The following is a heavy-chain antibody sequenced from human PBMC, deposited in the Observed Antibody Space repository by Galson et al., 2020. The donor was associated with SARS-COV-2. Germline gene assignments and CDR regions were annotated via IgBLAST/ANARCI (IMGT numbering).Heavy chain of an antibody. V-gene: IGHV1-18*01. CDR3: ARPGSNVRFDA. D-gene: IGHD3-16*01. CDR2: ISASSGNT. J-gene: IGHJ5*02. Sequence: ASVKVSCKASGYSFPINGLSWVRQAPGQGLEWMGWISASSGNTKYAQKFQGRFTMTIDTYTNTGYMELRSLRSDETAVYFCARPGSNVRFDAWGQGTLIIVSS. CDR1: GYSFPING.